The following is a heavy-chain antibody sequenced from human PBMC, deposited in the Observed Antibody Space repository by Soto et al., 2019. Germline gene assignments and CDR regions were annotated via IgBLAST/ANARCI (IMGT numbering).Heavy chain of an antibody. Sequence: SETLSLTCTVSGGSISSGGYYWSWIRQHPGKGLEWIGYIYYSGSTYYNPSLKSRVTISVDTSKNQFSLKLSSVTAADTAVYYCARSAGSSSPAWFDPWGQGTLVTVSS. CDR2: IYYSGST. J-gene: IGHJ5*02. V-gene: IGHV4-31*03. CDR3: ARSAGSSSPAWFDP. D-gene: IGHD6-13*01. CDR1: GGSISSGGYY.